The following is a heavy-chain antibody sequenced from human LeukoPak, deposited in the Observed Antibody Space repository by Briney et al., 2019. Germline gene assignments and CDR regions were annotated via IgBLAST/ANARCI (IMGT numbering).Heavy chain of an antibody. CDR3: ARDDNWNDLDY. CDR1: GYTFTSFG. D-gene: IGHD1-20*01. J-gene: IGHJ4*02. CDR2: ICAYNGDT. V-gene: IGHV1-18*01. Sequence: ASVKVSCKASGYTFTSFGISWVRQAPGQGLEWMGWICAYNGDTNYAQKLQGRVTMTTDTSTSTAYMELRSLRSDDTAMYYCARDDNWNDLDYWGQGTLVTVSS.